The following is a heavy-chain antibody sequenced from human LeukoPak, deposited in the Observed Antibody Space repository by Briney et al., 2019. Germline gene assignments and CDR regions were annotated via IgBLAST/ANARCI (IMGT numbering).Heavy chain of an antibody. J-gene: IGHJ5*02. V-gene: IGHV1-2*02. CDR1: GYTFTGYY. D-gene: IGHD6-6*01. Sequence: ASVKVSCKASGYTFTGYYMHWVRQAPGQGLEWMGWINPNSGGTNYAQKFQGRVTMTRDTSISTAYMELSRPRSDDTAVYYCARVGRREQLGENWFDPWGQGTLVTVSS. CDR2: INPNSGGT. CDR3: ARVGRREQLGENWFDP.